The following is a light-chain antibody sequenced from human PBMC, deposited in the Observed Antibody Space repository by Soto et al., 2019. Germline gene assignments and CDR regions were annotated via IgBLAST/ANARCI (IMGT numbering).Light chain of an antibody. Sequence: IVMTQTPVTLSVSPGERATLSCRASQSVNSNFAWYQQKPGQAPRLLIYGASTRAAGIPTRFRGSGSGTEFTLTISSLQSEDSAIYFCHQYNSWPRGTFGPGTKVEIK. CDR2: GAS. CDR1: QSVNSN. CDR3: HQYNSWPRGT. V-gene: IGKV3-15*01. J-gene: IGKJ3*01.